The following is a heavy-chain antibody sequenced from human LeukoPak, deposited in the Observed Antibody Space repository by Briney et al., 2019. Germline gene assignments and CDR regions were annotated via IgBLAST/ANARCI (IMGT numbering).Heavy chain of an antibody. CDR2: IWYDGSNK. J-gene: IGHJ4*02. V-gene: IGHV3-33*08. D-gene: IGHD3-22*01. Sequence: GGSLRLSCAASGFTFSTYTMNWVRQAPGKGLEWVAVIWYDGSNKYYADSVKGRSTISRDNSKNTLYLQMNSLRAEDTAVYYCARDNYDSSGYYFDWGQGTLVTVSS. CDR3: ARDNYDSSGYYFD. CDR1: GFTFSTYT.